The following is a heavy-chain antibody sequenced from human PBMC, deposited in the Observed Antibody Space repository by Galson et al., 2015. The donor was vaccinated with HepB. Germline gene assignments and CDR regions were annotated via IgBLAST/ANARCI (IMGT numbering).Heavy chain of an antibody. CDR1: GFTFSNYA. J-gene: IGHJ6*02. V-gene: IGHV3-23*01. Sequence: SLRLSCAASGFTFSNYAMSWVRQAPGKGLEWVSTISGSGGNTYYTDSVKGRFTISRDNSKNTLHLQMNSLRAEDTAVFYCAKDRLKGVGGPTPISMDVWGQGTTVTVSS. CDR2: ISGSGGNT. D-gene: IGHD2-2*01. CDR3: AKDRLKGVGGPTPISMDV.